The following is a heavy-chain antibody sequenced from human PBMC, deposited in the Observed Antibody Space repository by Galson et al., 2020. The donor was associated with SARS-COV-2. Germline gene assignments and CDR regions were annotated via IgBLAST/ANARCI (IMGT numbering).Heavy chain of an antibody. V-gene: IGHV1-24*01. CDR3: ATSYSYCGVDCSGVFDY. CDR1: GYTLNELS. CDR2: IDPEDGEK. J-gene: IGHJ4*01. Sequence: ASVKVSRKVSGYTLNELSMHWVRQAPGKGREWMGGIDPEDGEKIYAQQFQGRVTMIEDTSTDTAYMELSILRSEDTAVYYCATSYSYCGVDCSGVFDYWGHGTLVTVSS. D-gene: IGHD2-21*02.